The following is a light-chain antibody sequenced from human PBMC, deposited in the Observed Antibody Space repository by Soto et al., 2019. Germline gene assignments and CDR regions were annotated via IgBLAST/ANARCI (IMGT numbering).Light chain of an antibody. CDR2: GAS. CDR3: QQYGSSPIT. J-gene: IGKJ5*01. V-gene: IGKV3-20*01. Sequence: EIVLTQSPGTLSLSPGERATLSCRGSQSVSSSYLAWYQQKPGQXPRLVIYGASSRATGIPDRFSVSGSGTDFTITISRLEPEDFEVYYCQQYGSSPITFGQGTRLDI. CDR1: QSVSSSY.